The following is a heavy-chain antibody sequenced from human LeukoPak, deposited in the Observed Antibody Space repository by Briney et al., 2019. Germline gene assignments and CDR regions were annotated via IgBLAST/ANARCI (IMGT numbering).Heavy chain of an antibody. V-gene: IGHV4-31*03. CDR1: GGSISSGGYY. CDR2: IYYSGST. D-gene: IGHD3-3*01. CDR3: ARDLSDFWSGYPYGMDV. Sequence: SETLSLTCTVSGGSISSGGYYWSWIRQHPGKGLEWIGYIYYSGSTYYSPSLKSRVTISVDTSKNQFSLKLSSVTAADTAVYYCARDLSDFWSGYPYGMDVWGQGTTVTVSS. J-gene: IGHJ6*02.